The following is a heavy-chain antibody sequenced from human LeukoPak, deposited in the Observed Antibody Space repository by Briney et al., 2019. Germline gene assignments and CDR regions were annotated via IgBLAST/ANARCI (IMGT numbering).Heavy chain of an antibody. CDR3: VRDRFYGMDV. J-gene: IGHJ6*02. CDR1: GFTFSSSW. V-gene: IGHV3-74*01. CDR2: INNDGSTT. Sequence: QTGGSLRLSCAASGFTFSSSWMHWVRQAPGQGLVWVSRINNDGSTTNYVDSVKGRFTISRDNAKNTLYLQMNSLRAEDTAVFYCVRDRFYGMDVWGQGTTVTVSS.